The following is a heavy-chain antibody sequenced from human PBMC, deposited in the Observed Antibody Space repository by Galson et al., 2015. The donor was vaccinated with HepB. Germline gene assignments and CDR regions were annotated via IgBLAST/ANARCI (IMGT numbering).Heavy chain of an antibody. Sequence: SLRLSCAASGFTFSEYSMSWIRQAPGKGLEWISYISSSVSTIHYADSVKGRFTTSRDNTKNSLYLQMNSLRAEDTAVYYCARERVVIPPTGMDVWGQGTTVAVSS. CDR1: GFTFSEYS. D-gene: IGHD3-3*01. J-gene: IGHJ6*02. CDR3: ARERVVIPPTGMDV. CDR2: ISSSVSTI. V-gene: IGHV3-11*01.